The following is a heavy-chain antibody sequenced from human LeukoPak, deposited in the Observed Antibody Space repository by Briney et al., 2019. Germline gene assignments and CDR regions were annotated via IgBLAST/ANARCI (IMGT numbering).Heavy chain of an antibody. J-gene: IGHJ3*02. CDR2: ISSSGSPI. V-gene: IGHV3-11*01. Sequence: GGFLRLSCAASGFTFSDYYMSWIRQAPGKGLEWVSYISSSGSPIKYADSVKGRFTISRDNAKNSLYLQMNSPRAEDTAVYYCARGPRDAFDIWGQGTMVTVSS. CDR1: GFTFSDYY. CDR3: ARGPRDAFDI.